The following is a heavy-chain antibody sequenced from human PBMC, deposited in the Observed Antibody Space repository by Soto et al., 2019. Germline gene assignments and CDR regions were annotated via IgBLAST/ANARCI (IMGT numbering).Heavy chain of an antibody. CDR3: AREGTDYDSSGSGITYYYYGMDV. J-gene: IGHJ6*02. CDR1: GGSISSGDYY. D-gene: IGHD3-22*01. V-gene: IGHV4-30-4*01. Sequence: PSETLSLTCTVSGGSISSGDYYWSWIRQPPGKGLEWIGYIYYSGSTYYNPSLKSRVTISVDTSKNQFSLKLSSVTAADTAVYYCAREGTDYDSSGSGITYYYYGMDVWGQGTTVTVSS. CDR2: IYYSGST.